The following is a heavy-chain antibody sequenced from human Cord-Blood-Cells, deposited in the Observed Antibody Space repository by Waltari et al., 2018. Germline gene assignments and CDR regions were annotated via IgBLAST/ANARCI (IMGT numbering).Heavy chain of an antibody. CDR3: ARGDIVVVVAI. Sequence: QVQLQQWGAGLLKPSETLSLTCAVYGGSFSGYYWSWIRQPPGKGLGWIGEINHSGSTNYNPSLKSRVTISVDTSKNQFSLKLSSVTAADTAVYYCARGDIVVVVAIWGQGTMVTVSS. CDR1: GGSFSGYY. CDR2: INHSGST. J-gene: IGHJ3*02. D-gene: IGHD2-15*01. V-gene: IGHV4-34*01.